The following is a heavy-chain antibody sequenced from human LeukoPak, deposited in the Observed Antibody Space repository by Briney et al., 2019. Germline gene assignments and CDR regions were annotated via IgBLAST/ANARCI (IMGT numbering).Heavy chain of an antibody. Sequence: GSLRLSCAPSGFTVSSNYRICVRQAPGKELEWIGSIYYSGSTYYNPSLKSRVTIAVDTSKNQFSLKLSSVTAADTAVYYCATQDRYYYDSSGYGAFDIWGQGTMVTVSS. CDR1: GFTVSSNY. J-gene: IGHJ3*02. CDR2: IYYSGST. D-gene: IGHD3-22*01. V-gene: IGHV4-59*05. CDR3: ATQDRYYYDSSGYGAFDI.